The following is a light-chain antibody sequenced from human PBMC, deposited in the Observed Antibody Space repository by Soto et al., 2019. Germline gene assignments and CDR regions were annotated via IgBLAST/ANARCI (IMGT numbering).Light chain of an antibody. CDR1: QNVNNW. J-gene: IGKJ3*01. CDR2: DDS. V-gene: IGKV1-5*01. CDR3: QKYNTFSFN. Sequence: DLQMTQSPSNLSSSSGDSVTITCRASQNVNNWLAWYQQKPGKAPKLLISDDSSLQSGVPSRFSGSGSGTELTLTINRLQPDDVATYYCQKYNTFSFNCGPGTKVDI.